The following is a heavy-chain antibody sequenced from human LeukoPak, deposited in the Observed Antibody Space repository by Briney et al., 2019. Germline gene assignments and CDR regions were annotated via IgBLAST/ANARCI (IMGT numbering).Heavy chain of an antibody. J-gene: IGHJ5*02. V-gene: IGHV4-39*07. CDR3: AIRTTGMAFDP. D-gene: IGHD4-11*01. CDR1: GGSISSSSYY. Sequence: SETLSLTCIVSGGSISSSSYYWGWIRQPPGKGLEWIGSIYYSGSTYYNPSLKSRVTISVDTSKNQFSLKLSSVTAADTAVYYCAIRTTGMAFDPWGQGTLVTVSS. CDR2: IYYSGST.